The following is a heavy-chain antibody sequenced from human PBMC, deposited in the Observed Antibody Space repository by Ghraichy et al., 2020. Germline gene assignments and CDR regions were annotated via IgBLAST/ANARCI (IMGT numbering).Heavy chain of an antibody. Sequence: GGSLRLSCAASGFTVSSNYMTWVRQAAGKGLEWVSVLYSGGFTYYADSVKGRFTISRDNSKNTLYLEMNSLRAEDTAVYYCARRDCSSTSCYAAAFDIWGQGTMVTVSS. CDR1: GFTVSSNY. CDR3: ARRDCSSTSCYAAAFDI. CDR2: LYSGGFT. V-gene: IGHV3-66*04. D-gene: IGHD2-2*01. J-gene: IGHJ3*02.